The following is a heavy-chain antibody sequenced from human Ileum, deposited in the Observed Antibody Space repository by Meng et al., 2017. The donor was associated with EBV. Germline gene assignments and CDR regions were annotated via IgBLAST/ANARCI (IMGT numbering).Heavy chain of an antibody. V-gene: IGHV4-59*08. J-gene: IGHJ4*02. Sequence: QGHLEESGPGLVKPSETSSLTSTVLGGSISSYYWSWIRQPPGKGLEWIGYIYYSGSTNYNPSLKSRVTISVDTSKNQFSLNLSSVTAADTAVYYCARGGWSLDYWGQGTLVTVSS. CDR1: GGSISSYY. CDR3: ARGGWSLDY. D-gene: IGHD2-15*01. CDR2: IYYSGST.